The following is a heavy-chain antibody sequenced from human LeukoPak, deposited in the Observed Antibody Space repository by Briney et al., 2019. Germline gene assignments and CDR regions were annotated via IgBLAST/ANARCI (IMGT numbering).Heavy chain of an antibody. CDR1: GGSFSGYY. J-gene: IGHJ5*02. Sequence: SETLSLACAVYGGSFSGYYWSWIRQPPGKGLEWIGEINHSGSTNYNPSLKSRVTISVDTSKNQFSLKLSSVTAADTAVYYCATLCRSRNSGNWFDPWGQGTLVTVSS. V-gene: IGHV4-34*01. D-gene: IGHD1-14*01. CDR3: ATLCRSRNSGNWFDP. CDR2: INHSGST.